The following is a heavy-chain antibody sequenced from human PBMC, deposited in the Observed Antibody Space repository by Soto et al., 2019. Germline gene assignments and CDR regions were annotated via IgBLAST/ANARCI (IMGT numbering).Heavy chain of an antibody. CDR2: IYYGGST. J-gene: IGHJ4*02. D-gene: IGHD4-17*01. Sequence: SETLSLTCTVSGDSISSYYWSWFRQPPGKGLEWIGYIYYGGSTNYNPSLKSRVTISVDTSKNQFSLKLSSVTAADTAVYYCARVVGDYFDYWGQGTLVTVSS. V-gene: IGHV4-59*01. CDR1: GDSISSYY. CDR3: ARVVGDYFDY.